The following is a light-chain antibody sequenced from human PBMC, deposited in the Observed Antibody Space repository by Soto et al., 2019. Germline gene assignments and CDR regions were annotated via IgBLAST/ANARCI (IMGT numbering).Light chain of an antibody. V-gene: IGLV2-14*01. J-gene: IGLJ2*01. CDR3: SSYTSNSTVV. CDR2: DVS. CDR1: SSDVGGYNY. Sequence: QSALTQPASVSGSPGQSITISCTGTSSDVGGYNYVSWYQQHPVKAPKLMIYDVSNRPSGVSNRFSCSKSGNTASLTISGLQAEDEADYYCSSYTSNSTVVFGGGTKLTVL.